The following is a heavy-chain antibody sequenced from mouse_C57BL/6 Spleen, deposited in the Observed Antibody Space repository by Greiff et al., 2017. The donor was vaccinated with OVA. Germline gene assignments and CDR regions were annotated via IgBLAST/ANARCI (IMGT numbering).Heavy chain of an antibody. CDR3: ARHYETCDY. D-gene: IGHD1-1*01. Sequence: VQLQESGPELVKPGASVKISCKASGYAFSSSWMNWVKQRPGKGLEWIGGIYPGDGDTNYNGKFTGKATLTADKSSSTAYMQLSSLTAEDSAVYFCARHYETCDYWGKGTTLTVSS. CDR2: IYPGDGDT. J-gene: IGHJ2*01. CDR1: GYAFSSSW. V-gene: IGHV1-82*01.